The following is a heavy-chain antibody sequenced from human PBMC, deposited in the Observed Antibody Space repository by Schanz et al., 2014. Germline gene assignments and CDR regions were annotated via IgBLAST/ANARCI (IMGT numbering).Heavy chain of an antibody. CDR1: GYTFTSYG. V-gene: IGHV1-18*01. CDR2: ISAYNGNT. D-gene: IGHD3-9*01. Sequence: QVQLVQSGAEVKKPGASVKVSCKASGYTFTSYGISWVRQAPGQGLEWMGWISAYNGNTKYPQKLQGRVTMTTDTSTSTAYMELRSLRSDDTAVYYCARDAADFYDILIEEDYWGQGTLVTVSS. CDR3: ARDAADFYDILIEEDY. J-gene: IGHJ4*02.